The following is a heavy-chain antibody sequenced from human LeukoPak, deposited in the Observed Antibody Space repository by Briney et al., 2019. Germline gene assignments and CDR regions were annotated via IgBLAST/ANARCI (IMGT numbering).Heavy chain of an antibody. J-gene: IGHJ5*02. CDR2: INPNSDGT. CDR1: GYTFTGYY. D-gene: IGHD6-13*01. Sequence: GASVKVSCKASGYTFTGYYMHWVRQAPGQGLEWMGWINPNSDGTNYAQKFQGRVTMTRDTSISTAYMELSRLTSDDTAVYYCARPRYGSSWSPPHQNWFDPWGQGTLVTVSS. V-gene: IGHV1-2*02. CDR3: ARPRYGSSWSPPHQNWFDP.